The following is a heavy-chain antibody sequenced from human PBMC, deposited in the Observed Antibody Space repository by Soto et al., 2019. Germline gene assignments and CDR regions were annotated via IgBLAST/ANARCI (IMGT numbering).Heavy chain of an antibody. V-gene: IGHV5-51*01. D-gene: IGHD6-19*01. J-gene: IGHJ4*02. CDR3: ARLDIAVAGNRFFDY. CDR1: GYSFTSYW. Sequence: PGESLKISCKGSGYSFTSYWIGWVRQMPGKGLEWMGIIYPGDSDTRYSPSFQGQVTISADKSISTAYLQWSSLKASDTAMYYCARLDIAVAGNRFFDYWGQGTLVTVSS. CDR2: IYPGDSDT.